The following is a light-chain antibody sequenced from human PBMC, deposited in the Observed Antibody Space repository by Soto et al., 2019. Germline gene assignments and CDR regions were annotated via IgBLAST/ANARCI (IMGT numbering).Light chain of an antibody. CDR2: GAS. CDR1: QSIIGNY. CDR3: QQYGNSPYT. J-gene: IGKJ2*01. V-gene: IGKV3-20*01. Sequence: ETVLTQSPGTLSLSPGARATLSCRASQSIIGNYLSWYRQRPGQAPRLLIYGASSRATGIPDRFSGSGSVTDFTLTINRLEPEDFAVYFCQQYGNSPYTFGPGTKVEIK.